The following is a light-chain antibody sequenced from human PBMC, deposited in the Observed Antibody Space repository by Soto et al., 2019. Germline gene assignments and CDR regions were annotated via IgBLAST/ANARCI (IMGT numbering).Light chain of an antibody. CDR3: QQYNNWPPDT. Sequence: EIVLTQSPATLSVSPGEGASLSCRASQSVRSNLAWYQQKPGQAPRLLIHGASTRATGIPARFSGSGSGTEFTLTISSLQSEDFAVYYCQQYNNWPPDTFGGGTKVDIK. J-gene: IGKJ4*01. CDR2: GAS. CDR1: QSVRSN. V-gene: IGKV3-15*01.